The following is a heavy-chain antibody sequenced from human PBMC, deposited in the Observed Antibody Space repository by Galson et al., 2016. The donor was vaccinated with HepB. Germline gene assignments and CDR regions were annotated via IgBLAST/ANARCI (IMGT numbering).Heavy chain of an antibody. D-gene: IGHD2/OR15-2a*01. CDR3: ARNNIVSVARATISYYDY. J-gene: IGHJ4*02. Sequence: SVKVSCKASGYTLNNYAINWVRQAPGQGLEWMGWVSAYIGNTNYAQNLQNRVTMTTDTSTNTAYMELRSLRSDDTAVYYCARNNIVSVARATISYYDYWGPGTLVTVSS. CDR1: GYTLNNYA. CDR2: VSAYIGNT. V-gene: IGHV1-18*01.